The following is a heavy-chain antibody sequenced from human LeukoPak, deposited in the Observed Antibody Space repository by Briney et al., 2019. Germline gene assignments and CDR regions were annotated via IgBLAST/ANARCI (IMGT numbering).Heavy chain of an antibody. Sequence: SETLSLTCTVSGGSISSYYWSWIRQPPGKGLEWLGYIYYSGSTNYNPSFKSRVTISVDTSKNQFSLKLSSVTAADTAVYYCARDIGIAARPSWFDPWGQGTLVTVSS. CDR1: GGSISSYY. V-gene: IGHV4-59*01. CDR2: IYYSGST. J-gene: IGHJ5*02. D-gene: IGHD6-6*01. CDR3: ARDIGIAARPSWFDP.